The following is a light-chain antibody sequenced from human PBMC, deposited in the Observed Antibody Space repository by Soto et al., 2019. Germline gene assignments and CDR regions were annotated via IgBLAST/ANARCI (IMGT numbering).Light chain of an antibody. J-gene: IGLJ1*01. CDR1: HNDIGTYDY. CDR2: GVT. CDR3: SSFTSNRIYV. V-gene: IGLV2-14*03. Sequence: QSVLAQPTSVSGSPGQSTTISCTGNHNDIGTYDYVSWYQQHPGRAPRLLIHGVTTRPSGISGRFSASKSGLTASLTISGLQPEDEADYYCSSFTSNRIYVFGPGTKATVL.